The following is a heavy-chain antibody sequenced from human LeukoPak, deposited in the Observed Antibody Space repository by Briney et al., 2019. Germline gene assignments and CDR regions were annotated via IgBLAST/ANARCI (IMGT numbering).Heavy chain of an antibody. D-gene: IGHD3-3*01. CDR3: ARGFGAFDI. Sequence: PSETLSLTCTVSGGSVSSGSYYWSWIRQPPGKGLEWIGYIYYSGSTNYNPSLKSRVTISVDTSKNQFSLKLSSVTAADTAVYYCARGFGAFDIWGQGTMVTVSS. J-gene: IGHJ3*02. CDR1: GGSVSSGSYY. V-gene: IGHV4-61*01. CDR2: IYYSGST.